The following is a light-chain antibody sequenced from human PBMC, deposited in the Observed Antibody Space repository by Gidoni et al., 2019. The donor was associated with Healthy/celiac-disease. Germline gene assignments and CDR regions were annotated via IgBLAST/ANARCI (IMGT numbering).Light chain of an antibody. J-gene: IGLJ2*01. CDR1: SSDVGSYHR. V-gene: IGLV2-18*02. CDR2: EVS. CDR3: SSYTSSSTDVV. Sequence: QSALTQPPSVSGSPGQSVTIPCTGTSSDVGSYHRVSWYQQPPGTAPKLMLYEVSNRPSGVPDRFSGSKSGNTASLTIAGLQAEDEADYYCSSYTSSSTDVVFGGGTKLTVL.